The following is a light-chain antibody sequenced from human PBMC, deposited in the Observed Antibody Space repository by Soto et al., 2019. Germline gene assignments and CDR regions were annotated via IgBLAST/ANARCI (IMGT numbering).Light chain of an antibody. CDR2: DDA. J-gene: IGKJ5*01. Sequence: EIVSTQSPATLSLSPGERATLSCRASQSFSSYLAGYQQKNGQAPRLLIYDDANRGTGGIAGLSGSGWGTAVSLTISSLVPEEFAVDYCQQRRNWCPPFGQGTRLEIK. V-gene: IGKV3-11*01. CDR3: QQRRNWCPP. CDR1: QSFSSY.